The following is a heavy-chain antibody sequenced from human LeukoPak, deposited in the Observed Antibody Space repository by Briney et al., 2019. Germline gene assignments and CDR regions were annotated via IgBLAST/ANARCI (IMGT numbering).Heavy chain of an antibody. CDR3: ARDPGDYVGNDAFDI. J-gene: IGHJ3*02. Sequence: PGRSLRLSCAASGFTFSSYAMHWVRQAPGKGLEWVAVISYDGSNKYYADSVKGRFTVSRDNSKNTVYLQMNSLRAEDTAVYYCARDPGDYVGNDAFDIWGQGTMVTVSS. CDR2: ISYDGSNK. D-gene: IGHD4-17*01. CDR1: GFTFSSYA. V-gene: IGHV3-30*04.